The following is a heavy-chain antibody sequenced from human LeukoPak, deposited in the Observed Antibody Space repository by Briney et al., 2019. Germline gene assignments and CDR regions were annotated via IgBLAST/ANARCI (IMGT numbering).Heavy chain of an antibody. CDR3: AKSLHSDNSGYHDY. D-gene: IGHD3-22*01. J-gene: IGHJ4*02. Sequence: GGSLSLFCAPSGFTFSEQGKHWVRHAPGKGLEWVAVVSYDASNQDYADSVKGRFTISRDSSKNTLYLQMNSLRPEDTAVYYCAKSLHSDNSGYHDYWGQGTLVTVSS. CDR1: GFTFSEQG. V-gene: IGHV3-30*18. CDR2: VSYDASNQ.